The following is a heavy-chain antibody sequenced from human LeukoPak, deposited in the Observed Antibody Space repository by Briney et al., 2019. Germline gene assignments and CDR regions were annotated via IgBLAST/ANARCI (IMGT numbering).Heavy chain of an antibody. CDR3: ARDRPRVHKYVRDIVATMGDAFDI. V-gene: IGHV1-18*01. J-gene: IGHJ3*02. D-gene: IGHD5-12*01. CDR1: GYTFTSYG. Sequence: GASVKVSCKASGYTFTSYGISWVRQAPGQGLEWMGWISAYNGNTNYAQKLQGRVTMTTDTSTSTAYMELRSLRSDDTAVYYCARDRPRVHKYVRDIVATMGDAFDIWGQGTMVTVSS. CDR2: ISAYNGNT.